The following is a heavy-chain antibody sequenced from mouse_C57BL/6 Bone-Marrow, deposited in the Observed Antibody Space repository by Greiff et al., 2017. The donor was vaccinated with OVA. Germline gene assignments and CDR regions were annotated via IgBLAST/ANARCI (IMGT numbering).Heavy chain of an antibody. CDR2: IYPGSGST. CDR1: GYTFTSYW. V-gene: IGHV1-55*01. Sequence: VQLQQPGAELVKPGASVKMSCKASGYTFTSYWITWVKQRPGQGLEWIGDIYPGSGSTNYNEKFKSKATLTVDTSSRTAYMQLSSLTSEDSAVYYCARQSSITTRDYWGQGTTLTVSS. D-gene: IGHD1-1*01. CDR3: ARQSSITTRDY. J-gene: IGHJ2*01.